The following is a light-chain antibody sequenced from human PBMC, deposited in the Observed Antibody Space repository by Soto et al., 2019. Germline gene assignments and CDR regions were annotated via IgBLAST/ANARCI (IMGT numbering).Light chain of an antibody. J-gene: IGKJ2*01. V-gene: IGKV1-33*01. CDR3: QQYDTLPMYT. CDR1: QDINNY. Sequence: DIQMTQSPSSLSVSVGDRITITCQASQDINNYLNWYQQKAGKAPKLLIYEASNLETGVPSRFSGSGSGTDFTFTISSLQPEDIATYYCQQYDTLPMYTFGQGTKLEIK. CDR2: EAS.